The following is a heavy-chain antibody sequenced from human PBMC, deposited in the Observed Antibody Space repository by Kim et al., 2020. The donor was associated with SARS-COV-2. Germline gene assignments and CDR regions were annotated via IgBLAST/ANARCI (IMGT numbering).Heavy chain of an antibody. CDR2: IYYSGST. CDR3: ARNIGITMIVVVTGWFDP. V-gene: IGHV4-31*03. J-gene: IGHJ5*02. CDR1: GGSISSGGYY. D-gene: IGHD3-22*01. Sequence: SETLSLTCTVSGGSISSGGYYWSWIRQHPGKGLEWIGHIYYSGSTYYNPSLKSRVTISVDTSKNQFSLKLSSVTAADTAVYYCARNIGITMIVVVTGWFDPWGQGTLVTVSS.